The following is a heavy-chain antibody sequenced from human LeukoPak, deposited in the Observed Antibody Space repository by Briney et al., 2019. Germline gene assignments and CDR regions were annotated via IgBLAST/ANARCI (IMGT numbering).Heavy chain of an antibody. CDR3: ASLPSPSGSYEFDY. CDR1: GGTFSSYA. V-gene: IGHV1-69*13. D-gene: IGHD1-26*01. CDR2: IIPIFGIA. Sequence: SVKVSCKASGGTFSSYAISWVRQAPGQGLEWMGGIIPIFGIANYAQKFQGRVTITADESTSTGSMELSSLRFEDTAVYYCASLPSPSGSYEFDYWGQGTLVTVSS. J-gene: IGHJ4*02.